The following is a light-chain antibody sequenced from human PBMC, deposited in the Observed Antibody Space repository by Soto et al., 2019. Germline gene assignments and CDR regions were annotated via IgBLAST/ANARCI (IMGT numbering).Light chain of an antibody. CDR2: AAS. CDR3: QKYNSALFT. CDR1: QGISNY. J-gene: IGKJ3*01. V-gene: IGKV1-27*01. Sequence: DIQMTQSPSSLSASVGDRVTITCRASQGISNYLAWYQQKPGKVPKLLIYAASTLQSGVPSRFSGSGSGPDFTLTISSLQPEDVATYYGQKYNSALFTFGPGTKVDIK.